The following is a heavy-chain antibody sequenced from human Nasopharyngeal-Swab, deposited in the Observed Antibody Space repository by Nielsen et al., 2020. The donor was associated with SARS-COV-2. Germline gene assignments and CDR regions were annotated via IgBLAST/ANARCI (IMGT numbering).Heavy chain of an antibody. Sequence: SETLSLTCAVYGGSFSGFYWSWIRQPPGKGLEWIGEIDHSGSTNYNPSLKSRVTISLDTSKNQFSLKLTSVTAADTAVYYCARGEVLRFLEWSSAGGMDVWGQGTTVTVSS. CDR3: ARGEVLRFLEWSSAGGMDV. CDR2: IDHSGST. CDR1: GGSFSGFY. V-gene: IGHV4-34*01. J-gene: IGHJ6*02. D-gene: IGHD3-3*01.